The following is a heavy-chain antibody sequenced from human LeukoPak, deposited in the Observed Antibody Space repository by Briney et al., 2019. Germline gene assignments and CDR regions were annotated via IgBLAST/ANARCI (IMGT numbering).Heavy chain of an antibody. Sequence: TGGSLRLSCAASGFTFSSYSMNWVRQAPGKGLEWVSTISDSGGSTYYADSVKGRFTISRDNSNNTLYLQMKSLRVEDTAVYYCAKAPHRDDRSGYYDYWGQGTRVTVSS. V-gene: IGHV3-23*01. D-gene: IGHD3-22*01. J-gene: IGHJ4*02. CDR2: ISDSGGST. CDR1: GFTFSSYS. CDR3: AKAPHRDDRSGYYDY.